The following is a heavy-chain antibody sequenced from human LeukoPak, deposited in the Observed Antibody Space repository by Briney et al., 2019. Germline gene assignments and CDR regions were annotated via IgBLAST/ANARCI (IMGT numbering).Heavy chain of an antibody. CDR2: ISAYNGNT. Sequence: GASVKVSCKASDYTCTGYGISWVRQAPGQGLEWMGWISAYNGNTNYAQKLQGRVTMTTDTSTSTAYMELRSLRSDDTAVYYCAIGGLHYGRFDPWGQGTLVTVSS. V-gene: IGHV1-18*04. CDR1: DYTCTGYG. D-gene: IGHD2-15*01. CDR3: AIGGLHYGRFDP. J-gene: IGHJ5*02.